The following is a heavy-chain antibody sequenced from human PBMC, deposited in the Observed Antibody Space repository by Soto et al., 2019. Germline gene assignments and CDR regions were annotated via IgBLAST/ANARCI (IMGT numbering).Heavy chain of an antibody. J-gene: IGHJ6*02. CDR1: GYSFTSYW. D-gene: IGHD3-3*01. Sequence: GESLKISCKGSGYSFTSYWIAWVRQVPGKGLELMGVIYPGDSDIRYSPSFQGQVTISADKSISTAYLQWSSLKASDSAMYYCARHAYDFWSGHPNPRYYYGMAVWGQGTTVTVSS. CDR3: ARHAYDFWSGHPNPRYYYGMAV. CDR2: IYPGDSDI. V-gene: IGHV5-51*01.